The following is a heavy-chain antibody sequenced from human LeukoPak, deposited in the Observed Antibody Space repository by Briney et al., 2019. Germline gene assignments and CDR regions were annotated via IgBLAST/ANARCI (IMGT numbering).Heavy chain of an antibody. CDR2: IYRSGST. CDR3: GRQDYGDSSAAFDI. CDR1: GDSISNNYW. V-gene: IGHV4-4*02. D-gene: IGHD4-17*01. J-gene: IGHJ3*02. Sequence: PSETLSLTCAVSGDSISNNYWWRWVRQFPGKGLEWIGEIYRSGSTNYNPSLKSRVTISIDKSKNQFSLNLSSVTAADTAVYYCGRQDYGDSSAAFDIWGQGTMVIVSS.